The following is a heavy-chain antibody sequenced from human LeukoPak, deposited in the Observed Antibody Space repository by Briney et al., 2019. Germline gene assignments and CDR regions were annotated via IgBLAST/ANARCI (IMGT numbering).Heavy chain of an antibody. J-gene: IGHJ4*02. V-gene: IGHV1-24*01. Sequence: GASVKVSCKASGYTFNSYGISWVRQAPGQGLEWMGGFDPEDGETIYAQKFQGRVTMTEDTSTDTAYMELSSLRSEDTAVYYCATAAPRVVIPDCWGQGTLVTVSS. D-gene: IGHD3-22*01. CDR3: ATAAPRVVIPDC. CDR2: FDPEDGET. CDR1: GYTFNSYG.